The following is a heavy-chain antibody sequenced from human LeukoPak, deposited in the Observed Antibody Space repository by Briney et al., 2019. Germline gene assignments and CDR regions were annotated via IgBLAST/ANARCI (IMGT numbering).Heavy chain of an antibody. J-gene: IGHJ4*02. CDR2: MSSDGNAI. CDR3: VREGENYYDHSASFDY. V-gene: IGHV3-30-3*01. CDR1: GFAFTAYL. D-gene: IGHD3-22*01. Sequence: GGSLRLSCAASGFAFTAYLIHWVRQPPGKGLEWVAVMSSDGNAIFYADSVRGRFTISRDNSKNTLYLQVNSLRVEDTAVYYCVREGENYYDHSASFDYWGQGTLVTVSS.